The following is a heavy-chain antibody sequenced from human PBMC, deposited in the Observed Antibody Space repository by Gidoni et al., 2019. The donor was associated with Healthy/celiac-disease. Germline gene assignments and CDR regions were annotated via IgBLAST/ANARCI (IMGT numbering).Heavy chain of an antibody. CDR3: AREGTTFIAAPFDY. J-gene: IGHJ4*02. V-gene: IGHV3-30*01. CDR2: ISYDGSNK. CDR1: GFTFSSYA. D-gene: IGHD6-13*01. Sequence: QVQLVESGGGVVQPGRSLRLSCAASGFTFSSYAMHWVRQAPGKGLEWLAVISYDGSNKYYADSVKGRFTISRDNSKNTLYLQMNSLRAEDTAVYYCAREGTTFIAAPFDYWGQGTLVTVSS.